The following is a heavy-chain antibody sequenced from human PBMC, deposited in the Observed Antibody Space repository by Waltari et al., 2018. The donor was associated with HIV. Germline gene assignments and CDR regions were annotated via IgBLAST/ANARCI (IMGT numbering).Heavy chain of an antibody. V-gene: IGHV3-9*01. Sequence: EVQLVESGGGLVQPGRCLRLSCAASGLMFDDYAMPLVRQAPGKGLEWVSGISWNSDRMEYADSVKGRFTISRDSAKKSLFLQMNSLRADDTAFYYCAKGHGSERNSGWIFDSWGQGTLVTVSS. D-gene: IGHD6-19*01. J-gene: IGHJ4*02. CDR2: ISWNSDRM. CDR1: GLMFDDYA. CDR3: AKGHGSERNSGWIFDS.